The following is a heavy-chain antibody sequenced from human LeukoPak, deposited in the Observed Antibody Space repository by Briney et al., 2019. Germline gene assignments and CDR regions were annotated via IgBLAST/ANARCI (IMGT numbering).Heavy chain of an antibody. J-gene: IGHJ6*02. CDR3: ARVGAYYYGMDV. Sequence: PGGSLRLSCAASGFTFSSYEMNWVRQAPGKGLEWVSYINSSGSIIYYADSVKGRFTISRDNAKNSLYLHMNSLRAEDTAVYYCARVGAYYYGMDVWGQGTTVTVSS. CDR2: INSSGSII. V-gene: IGHV3-48*03. D-gene: IGHD1-26*01. CDR1: GFTFSSYE.